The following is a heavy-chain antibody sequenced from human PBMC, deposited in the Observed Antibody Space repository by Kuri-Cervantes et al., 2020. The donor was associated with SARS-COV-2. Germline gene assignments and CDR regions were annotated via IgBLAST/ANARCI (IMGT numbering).Heavy chain of an antibody. V-gene: IGHV3-7*01. CDR3: ARDGWGSSFDY. D-gene: IGHD7-27*01. J-gene: IGHJ4*02. Sequence: GGSLRLPCAASGFTFSSYWMSWVRQAPGKGLEWVANIKQDGSEKYYVDSVKGRFTISRDNAKNSLYLQMNSLRAEDTAVYYCARDGWGSSFDYWGQGTLVTVSS. CDR1: GFTFSSYW. CDR2: IKQDGSEK.